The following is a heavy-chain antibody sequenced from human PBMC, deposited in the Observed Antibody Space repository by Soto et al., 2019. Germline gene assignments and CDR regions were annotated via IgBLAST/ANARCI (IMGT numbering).Heavy chain of an antibody. CDR2: ISYSWST. Sequence: QVQLQESGPGLVKPSETLSLTCTVSGDSSSSCYWNWIRQPPGKGPEWTGYISYSWSTNYNPSLKSRVTISVDTSKNQFSLNLSSVTAADTAVYYCARARCITCYFDYWGQGTLVTVSS. J-gene: IGHJ4*02. CDR3: ARARCITCYFDY. CDR1: GDSSSSCY. V-gene: IGHV4-59*01.